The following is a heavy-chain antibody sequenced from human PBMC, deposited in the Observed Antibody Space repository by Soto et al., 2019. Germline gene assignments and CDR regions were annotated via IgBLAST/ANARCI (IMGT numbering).Heavy chain of an antibody. J-gene: IGHJ5*02. V-gene: IGHV1-69*13. D-gene: IGHD6-13*01. CDR2: IIPIFGTA. CDR3: ARVKQQLVMGFDP. CDR1: GGTLSSYA. Sequence: SVKVSCKASGGTLSSYAISWVRQAPGQGLEWMGGIIPIFGTANYAQKFQGRVTITADESTSTAYMELSSLRSEDTAVYYCARVKQQLVMGFDPWGQGTLVTVSS.